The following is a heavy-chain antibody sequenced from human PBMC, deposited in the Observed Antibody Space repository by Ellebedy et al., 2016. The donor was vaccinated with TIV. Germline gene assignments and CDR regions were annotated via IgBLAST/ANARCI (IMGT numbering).Heavy chain of an antibody. CDR3: VKFIYDILTGFEHAFDI. CDR1: GFTFSNYA. J-gene: IGHJ3*02. D-gene: IGHD3-9*01. Sequence: PGGSLRLSCAASGFTFSNYAMSWVRQAPGKGLEWVSGFGVSGDTTYHADSVKGRFTISRDNSKNSLYLQMNSLRAEDTAVYYCVKFIYDILTGFEHAFDIWGQGTMVTVSS. CDR2: FGVSGDTT. V-gene: IGHV3-23*01.